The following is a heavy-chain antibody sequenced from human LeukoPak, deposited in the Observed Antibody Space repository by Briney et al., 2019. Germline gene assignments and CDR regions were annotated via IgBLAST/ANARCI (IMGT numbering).Heavy chain of an antibody. J-gene: IGHJ4*02. CDR2: IKQDGSEK. CDR3: ARDQWLFDY. CDR1: GFTFSDYW. D-gene: IGHD6-19*01. Sequence: TGGSLRLSCAASGFTFSDYWISWVRQAPGKGLEWVANIKQDGSEKNHADSVKGRFTISRDNAKNSLYLQMNSLRVEDTAVYYCARDQWLFDYWGQGTLVTVSS. V-gene: IGHV3-7*01.